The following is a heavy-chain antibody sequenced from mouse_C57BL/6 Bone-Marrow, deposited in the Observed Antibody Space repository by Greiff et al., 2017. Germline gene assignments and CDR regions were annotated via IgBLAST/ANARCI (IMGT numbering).Heavy chain of an antibody. CDR2: IYPGSGST. D-gene: IGHD1-1*01. CDR3: ARFDLYIDY. J-gene: IGHJ2*01. V-gene: IGHV1-55*01. CDR1: GYTFTSYW. Sequence: QVQLKQPGAELVKPGASVKMSCKASGYTFTSYWITWVKQRPGQGLEWVGDIYPGSGSTNYNEKFKSKATLTVDTSSSTAYMQLSSLTSEDSAVYYCARFDLYIDYWGQGTTLTVSS.